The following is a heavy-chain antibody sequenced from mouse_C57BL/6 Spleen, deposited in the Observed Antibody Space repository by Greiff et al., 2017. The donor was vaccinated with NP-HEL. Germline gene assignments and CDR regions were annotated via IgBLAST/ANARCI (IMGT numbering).Heavy chain of an antibody. CDR2: INPGSGGT. D-gene: IGHD2-3*01. V-gene: IGHV1-54*01. CDR3: SRRFYDGYTDY. Sequence: VQLQQSGAELVRPGTSVKVSCKASGYAFTNYLIEWVKQRPGQGLEWIGVINPGSGGTNYNEKFKGKATRTADKSSSTAYMQLSSLTSADSAVCFCSRRFYDGYTDYWGQGTTLTVSS. CDR1: GYAFTNYL. J-gene: IGHJ2*01.